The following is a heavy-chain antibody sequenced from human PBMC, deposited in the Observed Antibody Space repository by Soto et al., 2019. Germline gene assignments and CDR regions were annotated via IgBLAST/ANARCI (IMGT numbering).Heavy chain of an antibody. V-gene: IGHV4-34*01. CDR1: GGSFSNYY. Sequence: SETLSLTCAVYGGSFSNYYWSWIRQPPGKGLEWIGEINQSGITNYNPSLKSRVTISLDTSMNHFSLRLSSVTAADTAVYYCARGQRFSDWFDPWGQGTLVTVSS. D-gene: IGHD3-3*01. CDR2: INQSGIT. J-gene: IGHJ5*02. CDR3: ARGQRFSDWFDP.